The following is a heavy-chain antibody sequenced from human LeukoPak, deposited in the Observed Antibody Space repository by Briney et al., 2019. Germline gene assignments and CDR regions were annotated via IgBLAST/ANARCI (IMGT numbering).Heavy chain of an antibody. V-gene: IGHV3-48*03. Sequence: PGGSLRLSCAASGFSLTTYEMNWVRQAPGKGLERVSYISSSGDSIYYADSVKGRFTIYRDNAKNSLSLQMNSLRAEDTAIYYCARDRRVGATWSVGAFDIWGQGTTVTVSS. CDR1: GFSLTTYE. J-gene: IGHJ3*02. D-gene: IGHD1-26*01. CDR2: ISSSGDSI. CDR3: ARDRRVGATWSVGAFDI.